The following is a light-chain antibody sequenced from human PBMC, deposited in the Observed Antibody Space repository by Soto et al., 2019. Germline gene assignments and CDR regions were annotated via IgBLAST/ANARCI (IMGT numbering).Light chain of an antibody. CDR3: QQYNSWPRT. J-gene: IGKJ5*01. Sequence: EFVLTQSPGTLSLSPGERATLSCRASQTVRNNYLAWYQQKPGQAPRLLIYDASSRATGIPDRFSGGGSGTDFTLTISRLEPEDFEVYFCQQYNSWPRTFGQGTRLEIK. V-gene: IGKV3D-20*02. CDR1: QTVRNNY. CDR2: DAS.